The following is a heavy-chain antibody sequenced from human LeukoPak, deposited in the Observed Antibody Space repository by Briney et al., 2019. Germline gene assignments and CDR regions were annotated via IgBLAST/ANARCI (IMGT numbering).Heavy chain of an antibody. CDR2: ISSSSSYI. J-gene: IGHJ6*02. CDR1: GFTFSSYS. D-gene: IGHD6-19*01. Sequence: GGSLRLSCAASGFTFSSYSMNWVRQAPGKGLEWVSSISSSSSYIYYADSVKGRFTISRDNAKNSLYLQMNSLRAEDTAVYYCARDLSSSGGWYYDYYYYGMDVWGQGTTVTVSS. V-gene: IGHV3-21*01. CDR3: ARDLSSSGGWYYDYYYYGMDV.